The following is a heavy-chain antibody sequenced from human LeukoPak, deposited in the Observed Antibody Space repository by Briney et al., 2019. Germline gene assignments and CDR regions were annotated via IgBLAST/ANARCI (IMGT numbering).Heavy chain of an antibody. V-gene: IGHV4-34*01. CDR3: ASSPSIAAAGTNYFDY. CDR2: INHSGST. CDR1: GGSFSGYY. Sequence: SETLSLTCAVYGGSFSGYYWSWTRQPPGKGLEWIGEINHSGSTNYNPSLKSRVTISVDTSKNQFSLKLSSVTAADTAVYYCASSPSIAAAGTNYFDYWGQGTLVTVSS. D-gene: IGHD6-13*01. J-gene: IGHJ4*02.